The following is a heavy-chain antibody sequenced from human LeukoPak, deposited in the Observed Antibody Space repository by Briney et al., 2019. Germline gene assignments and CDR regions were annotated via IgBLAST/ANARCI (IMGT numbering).Heavy chain of an antibody. V-gene: IGHV4-34*01. CDR2: INHSGST. CDR1: GGSFSGYY. D-gene: IGHD2-2*02. CDR3: AGYTAGGGGLDY. Sequence: SETLSLTCAVYGGSFSGYYWSWIREPPGKGLEWIGEINHSGSTNYNPSLTSRVTISVDTSKNQCSLKLSCGTAADTGVYYCAGYTAGGGGLDYWGQGTLVTVSS. J-gene: IGHJ4*02.